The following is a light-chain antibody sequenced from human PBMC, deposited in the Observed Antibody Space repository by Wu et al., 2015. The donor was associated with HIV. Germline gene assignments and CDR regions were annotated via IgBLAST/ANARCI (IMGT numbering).Light chain of an antibody. V-gene: IGKV3-20*01. CDR1: QTLNKYQ. CDR3: QQYASSPLT. Sequence: EIVLTQSPGTLSLSPGERATLSCRASQTLNKYQLAWYQQKPGQAPRLLIFLASNRATGVPDRFSGSGSGTDFTLTISGLEPEDFAVYYCQQYASSPLTFGGGTRVEDQT. CDR2: LAS. J-gene: IGKJ4*01.